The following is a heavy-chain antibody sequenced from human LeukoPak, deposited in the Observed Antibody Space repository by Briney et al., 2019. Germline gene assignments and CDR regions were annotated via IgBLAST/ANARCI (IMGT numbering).Heavy chain of an antibody. CDR1: GGSFSGYY. D-gene: IGHD4-17*01. CDR3: ASDYGDYSGLGRGWFDP. CDR2: INHSGST. V-gene: IGHV4-34*01. Sequence: PSETLSLTCAVYGGSFSGYYWSWIRQPPGKWLEWIGEINHSGSTNYNPSLKSRVTISVDTSKNQFSLKLSSVTAADTAVYYCASDYGDYSGLGRGWFDPWGQGTLVTVSS. J-gene: IGHJ5*02.